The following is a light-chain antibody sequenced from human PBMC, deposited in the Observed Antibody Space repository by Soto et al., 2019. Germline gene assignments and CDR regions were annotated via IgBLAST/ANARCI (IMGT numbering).Light chain of an antibody. J-gene: IGLJ1*01. CDR2: GVN. CDR3: SSYTISSTYV. Sequence: QSALTQPASVSGSPGQSITISCTGTSSDVGGYNYVSWYQHHPGKAPKLMIYGVNNRPSGVSNRFSGSKSGNTASLTISGLQAEDEADYYCSSYTISSTYVFGTGTKVTVL. V-gene: IGLV2-14*01. CDR1: SSDVGGYNY.